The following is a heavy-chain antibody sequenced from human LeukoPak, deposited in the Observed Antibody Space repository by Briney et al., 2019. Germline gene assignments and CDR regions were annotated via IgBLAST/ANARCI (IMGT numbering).Heavy chain of an antibody. Sequence: PGGSLRLSCAASGFTFSSYAMTWVRQAPGKGLEWVSGISGSGGRTYYADYVKGRFTISRDNSKNTLYLHLDDLRADDTAICYCAKKIGAPYDSSESYFLFDYWGQGTLVTVSS. CDR1: GFTFSSYA. V-gene: IGHV3-23*01. D-gene: IGHD3-22*01. J-gene: IGHJ4*02. CDR2: ISGSGGRT. CDR3: AKKIGAPYDSSESYFLFDY.